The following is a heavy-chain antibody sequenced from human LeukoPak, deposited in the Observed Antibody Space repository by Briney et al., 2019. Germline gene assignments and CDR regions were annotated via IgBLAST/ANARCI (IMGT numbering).Heavy chain of an antibody. CDR2: ISSNGGST. CDR1: GFTFSSYA. Sequence: QPGGSLRLSCAASGFTFSSYAMHWVRQAPGKGLEYVSAISSNGGSTYYANSVKGRFTISRDNAKNSLYLRMNSLRAEDTAVYYCARDWSGYSHDAFDIWGQGTMVTVSS. V-gene: IGHV3-64*01. D-gene: IGHD3-3*01. CDR3: ARDWSGYSHDAFDI. J-gene: IGHJ3*02.